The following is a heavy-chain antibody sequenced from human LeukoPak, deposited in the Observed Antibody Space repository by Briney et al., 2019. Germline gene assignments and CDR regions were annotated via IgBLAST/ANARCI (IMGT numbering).Heavy chain of an antibody. V-gene: IGHV4-39*07. CDR1: GGSISSSSYY. D-gene: IGHD4-17*01. CDR2: IYYSGST. Sequence: PSETLSLTCTVSGGSISSSSYYWGWIRQPPGKGLEWIGSIYYSGSTYYNPSLKSRVTISIDTSKNQFSLKLSSVTAADTAVYYCARGRLRGYYNWFDPWGQGTLVTVSS. J-gene: IGHJ5*02. CDR3: ARGRLRGYYNWFDP.